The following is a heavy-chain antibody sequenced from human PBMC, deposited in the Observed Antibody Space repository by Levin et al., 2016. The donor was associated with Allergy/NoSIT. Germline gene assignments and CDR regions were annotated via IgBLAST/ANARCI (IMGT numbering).Heavy chain of an antibody. CDR3: AKRDPKRYYGSGSYYNSWDYYYGMDV. Sequence: GESLKISCAASGFTFSSYAMSWVRQAPGKGLEWVSAISGSGGSTYYADSVKGRFTISRDNSKNTLYLQMNSLRAEDTAVYYCAKRDPKRYYGSGSYYNSWDYYYGMDVWGQGTTVTVSS. J-gene: IGHJ6*02. V-gene: IGHV3-23*01. CDR1: GFTFSSYA. D-gene: IGHD3-10*01. CDR2: ISGSGGST.